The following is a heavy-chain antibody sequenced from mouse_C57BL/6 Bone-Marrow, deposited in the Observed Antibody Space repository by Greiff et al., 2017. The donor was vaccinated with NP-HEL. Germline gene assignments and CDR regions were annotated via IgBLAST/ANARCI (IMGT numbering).Heavy chain of an antibody. V-gene: IGHV14-3*01. D-gene: IGHD2-4*01. CDR2: IDPVNGNT. CDR1: GFNIKNTY. CDR3: ARERLRLRYAMDY. J-gene: IGHJ4*01. Sequence: VQLKESVAELVRPGASVKLSCTASGFNIKNTYMHWVKQRPEKGLEWIGRIDPVNGNTKYAPKFQGKDTITADTSSNTAYLQLSSLTSEDTAIYYGARERLRLRYAMDYWGQGTSVTVSS.